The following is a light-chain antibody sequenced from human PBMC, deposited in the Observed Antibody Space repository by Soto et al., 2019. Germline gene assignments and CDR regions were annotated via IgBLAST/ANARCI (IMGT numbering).Light chain of an antibody. V-gene: IGLV2-14*01. CDR3: SSYTSSSTLV. CDR1: SSDVGGSNF. J-gene: IGLJ1*01. Sequence: QSALTQPASVSGSPGQSITISCTGTSSDVGGSNFVSWYRQHPAKAPKLMIYEVSNRPSGVSNRSSGPKSGNTASLTISGLQAEDEADYYCSSYTSSSTLVFGTGTKLTVL. CDR2: EVS.